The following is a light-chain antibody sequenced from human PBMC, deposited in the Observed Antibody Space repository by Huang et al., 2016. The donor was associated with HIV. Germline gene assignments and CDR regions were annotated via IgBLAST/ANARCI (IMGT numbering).Light chain of an antibody. V-gene: IGKV1-39*01. CDR1: QSISNY. Sequence: DIQMTQSPSALSASVGDRVTITCRASQSISNYLNWYQQKTGKAPKRMIYAASSLQSRVPSRFSGSGSGTGFTLNISSLQPEDFATYFCQQNYNTPTFGQGTRLEIK. J-gene: IGKJ2*01. CDR3: QQNYNTPT. CDR2: AAS.